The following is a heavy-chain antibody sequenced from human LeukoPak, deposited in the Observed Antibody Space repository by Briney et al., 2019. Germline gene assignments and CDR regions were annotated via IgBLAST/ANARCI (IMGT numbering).Heavy chain of an antibody. CDR3: AREMGTIDDY. V-gene: IGHV3-48*03. CDR1: GFTFSSYE. CDR2: ISSSGTTI. Sequence: GSLRLSCAASGFTFSSYEMNWVRQAPGKGLEWISYISSSGTTINYADSVKGRVTISRDNAKNSLYLQMNSLRAEDTAVYYCAREMGTIDDYWGQGTLVTVSS. D-gene: IGHD5-24*01. J-gene: IGHJ4*02.